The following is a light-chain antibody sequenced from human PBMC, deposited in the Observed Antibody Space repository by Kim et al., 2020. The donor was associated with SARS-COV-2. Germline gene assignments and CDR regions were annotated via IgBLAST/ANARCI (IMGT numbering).Light chain of an antibody. CDR1: SGSIASNY. V-gene: IGLV6-57*03. CDR2: EDN. CDR3: QSYDSSNPMV. J-gene: IGLJ3*02. Sequence: KTVTIACPRSSGSIASNYVQWYQQRPGSAPTTVIYEDNQRPSGVPDRFSGSIDSSSNSASLTISGLKTEDEADYYCQSYDSSNPMVFGGGTKLTVL.